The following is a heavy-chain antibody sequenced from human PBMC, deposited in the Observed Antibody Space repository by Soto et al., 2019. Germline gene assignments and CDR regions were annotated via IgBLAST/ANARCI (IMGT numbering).Heavy chain of an antibody. CDR2: IYYTGST. J-gene: IGHJ4*02. CDR3: ARHTGDSGNWYYFDY. Sequence: SETLSLTCTVSSGSIRTGSYYWGWIRQPPGKGLEWIGSIYYTGSTFYNPSLKTRVTISVDTSKNQFSLKLSPVTAADTAVYYCARHTGDSGNWYYFDYWAQGTLVTVSS. D-gene: IGHD6-13*01. CDR1: SGSIRTGSYY. V-gene: IGHV4-39*01.